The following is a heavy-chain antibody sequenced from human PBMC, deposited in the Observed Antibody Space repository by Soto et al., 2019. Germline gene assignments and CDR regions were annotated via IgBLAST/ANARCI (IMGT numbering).Heavy chain of an antibody. J-gene: IGHJ6*02. V-gene: IGHV1-69*13. CDR2: IIPIFGTA. Sequence: SVKVSCKASGGTFNGYTLSWVRQAPGQGLEWMGAIIPIFGTANYAQKFQGRVTITADESTSTAYMEVSSLRSEDTAVYYCARDNSGDYVNYYYYGLDVWGQGTTVTVSS. CDR1: GGTFNGYT. D-gene: IGHD4-17*01. CDR3: ARDNSGDYVNYYYYGLDV.